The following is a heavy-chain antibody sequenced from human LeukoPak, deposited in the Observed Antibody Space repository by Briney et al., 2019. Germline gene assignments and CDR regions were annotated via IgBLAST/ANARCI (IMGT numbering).Heavy chain of an antibody. D-gene: IGHD2-2*01. CDR2: INPSGGST. CDR3: ASPVGVPAAMGRDYYYYYGMDV. J-gene: IGHJ6*02. V-gene: IGHV1-46*01. Sequence: ASVKVSCKASGYTFTSYYTHWVRQAPGQGLEWMGIINPSGGSTSYAQKFQGRVTMTRDTSTSTVYMELSSLRSEDTAVYYCASPVGVPAAMGRDYYYYYGMDVWGQGTTVTVSS. CDR1: GYTFTSYY.